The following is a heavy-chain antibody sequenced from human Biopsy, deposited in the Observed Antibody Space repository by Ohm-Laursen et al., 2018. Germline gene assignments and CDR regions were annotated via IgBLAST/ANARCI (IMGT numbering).Heavy chain of an antibody. J-gene: IGHJ4*02. V-gene: IGHV1-69*13. CDR1: GGTFSSFG. Sequence: SVKVSCKASGGTFSSFGISWVRQAPGQGLEWMGEINSMFGTTNYAQTFQGRVTINADESTSTAYMEVSSLRSEDTAVYYCAKRGVERGRPLAYWGQGTLVTVSS. CDR2: INSMFGTT. CDR3: AKRGVERGRPLAY. D-gene: IGHD1-1*01.